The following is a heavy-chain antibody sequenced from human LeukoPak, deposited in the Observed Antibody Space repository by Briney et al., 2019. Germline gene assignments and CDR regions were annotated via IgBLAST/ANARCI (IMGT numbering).Heavy chain of an antibody. Sequence: GESLKISCKGSGYSFTSYWIGWVRQAPGKGLEWVSAISGSGGSTYYADSVKGRFTISRDNSKNTLYLQMNSLRAEDTAVYYCAKEGTQWELLYISWGQGTLVTVSS. V-gene: IGHV3-23*01. D-gene: IGHD1-26*01. CDR2: ISGSGGST. CDR1: GYSFTSYW. CDR3: AKEGTQWELLYIS. J-gene: IGHJ5*02.